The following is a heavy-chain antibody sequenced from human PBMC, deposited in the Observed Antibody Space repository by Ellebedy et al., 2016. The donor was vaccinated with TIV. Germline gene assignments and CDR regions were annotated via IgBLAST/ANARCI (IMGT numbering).Heavy chain of an antibody. V-gene: IGHV4-34*01. CDR1: GGSFSGYY. J-gene: IGHJ6*02. CDR3: ARGYSSSWLDYYYYYGMDV. D-gene: IGHD6-13*01. Sequence: MPSETLSLTCAVYGGSFSGYYWSWIRQPPGKGLEWIGEINHSGSTNYNPSLKSRVTISVDTSKNQFSLKLSSVTAADTAVYYCARGYSSSWLDYYYYYGMDVWGQGTTVTVSS. CDR2: INHSGST.